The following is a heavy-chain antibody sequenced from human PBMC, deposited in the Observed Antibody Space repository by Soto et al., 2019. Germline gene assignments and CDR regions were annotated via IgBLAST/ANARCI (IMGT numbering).Heavy chain of an antibody. CDR3: VTYEATALDY. V-gene: IGHV4-4*02. CDR1: GGSMGSSSW. D-gene: IGHD2-21*01. Sequence: ETLCLTYTVSGGSMGSSSWWNWVRQPPGKGLEWIGEAHHSGRTNYNPSLTTRVTISVDRSQNLFSLKLASVTAADMEVYYCVTYEATALDYSGKGILVTVSS. CDR2: AHHSGRT. J-gene: IGHJ4*02.